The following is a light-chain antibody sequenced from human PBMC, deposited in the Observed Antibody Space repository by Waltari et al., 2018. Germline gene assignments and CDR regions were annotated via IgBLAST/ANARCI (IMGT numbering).Light chain of an antibody. J-gene: IGKJ1*01. Sequence: IQMTQSPSSLSASVGDRVTITCRASQGSSHLVAWFQQKPGQAPKSLIYAASSLQSGVPARFSGSGSGTHFTLTINSLEPEDFATYYCQQYSSFPPTFGQGTNVEIK. CDR3: QQYSSFPPT. CDR1: QGSSHL. CDR2: AAS. V-gene: IGKV1-16*01.